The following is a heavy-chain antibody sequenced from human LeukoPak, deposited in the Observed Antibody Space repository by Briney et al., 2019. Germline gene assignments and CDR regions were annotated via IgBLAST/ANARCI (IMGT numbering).Heavy chain of an antibody. V-gene: IGHV3-48*03. Sequence: GGSLRLSCAASGFTFSSYEMNWVRQAPGKGLEWVSYISSSGSTIYYADSVKGRFTISRDNAKNSLYLQMNSLRAEDTAVYYCAREPRYYDSSGYYFLDYWGQGTLVTVSS. D-gene: IGHD3-22*01. CDR3: AREPRYYDSSGYYFLDY. J-gene: IGHJ4*02. CDR1: GFTFSSYE. CDR2: ISSSGSTI.